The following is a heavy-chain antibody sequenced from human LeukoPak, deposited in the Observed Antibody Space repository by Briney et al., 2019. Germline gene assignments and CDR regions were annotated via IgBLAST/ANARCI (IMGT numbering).Heavy chain of an antibody. J-gene: IGHJ4*02. CDR2: IKKDGSEK. CDR3: AKDRKVFLEWPKGCNDY. D-gene: IGHD3-3*01. V-gene: IGHV3-7*01. Sequence: GGSLRLSCAASGFTFSSYWMSWVRQAPGKGLEWVANIKKDGSEKYYADSVKGRFTISRDNSKNTLYLQMNSLRAEDTAVYYCAKDRKVFLEWPKGCNDYWGQGTLVTVPS. CDR1: GFTFSSYW.